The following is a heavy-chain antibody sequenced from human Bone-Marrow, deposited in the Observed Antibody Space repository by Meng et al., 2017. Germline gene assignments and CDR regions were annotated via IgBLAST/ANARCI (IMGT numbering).Heavy chain of an antibody. Sequence: GESLKISCAASGFTVSHNYMSWVRQAPGKGLEWVSVIYSGGNTYYADSVKGRFTISRDNSKNTVFLQINSLRAEDTAVYFCARVLAYCGGDCYSDYWGQGTLVTVSS. J-gene: IGHJ4*02. CDR1: GFTVSHNY. V-gene: IGHV3-66*02. CDR2: IYSGGNT. CDR3: ARVLAYCGGDCYSDY. D-gene: IGHD2-21*02.